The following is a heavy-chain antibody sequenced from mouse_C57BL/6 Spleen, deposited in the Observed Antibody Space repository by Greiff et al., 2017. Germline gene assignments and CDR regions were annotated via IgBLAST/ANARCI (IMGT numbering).Heavy chain of an antibody. CDR2: IYPGDGDT. Sequence: VMLVESGPELVKPGASVKISCKASGYAFSSSWMNWVKQRPGKGLEWIGRIYPGDGDTNYNGKFKGKATLPADKSSSTAYMQLSSLTSEDSAVYFCARLGYYGNPYYAMDYWGQGTSVTVSS. CDR3: ARLGYYGNPYYAMDY. V-gene: IGHV1-82*01. CDR1: GYAFSSSW. D-gene: IGHD2-1*01. J-gene: IGHJ4*01.